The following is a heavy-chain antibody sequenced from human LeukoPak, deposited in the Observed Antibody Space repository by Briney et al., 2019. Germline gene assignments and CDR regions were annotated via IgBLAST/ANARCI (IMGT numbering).Heavy chain of an antibody. Sequence: HPGGSLRLSCSASGFTFSSYAMHWVRQAPGKGLEYVSAISSNGGSTYYADSVKGRSTISRDNAKNSLYLQMNSLRAEDTAVYYCARGGIADIVVVPRWGGGYFDYWGQGTLVTVSS. CDR1: GFTFSSYA. J-gene: IGHJ4*02. CDR2: ISSNGGST. V-gene: IGHV3-64*04. D-gene: IGHD2-2*01. CDR3: ARGGIADIVVVPRWGGGYFDY.